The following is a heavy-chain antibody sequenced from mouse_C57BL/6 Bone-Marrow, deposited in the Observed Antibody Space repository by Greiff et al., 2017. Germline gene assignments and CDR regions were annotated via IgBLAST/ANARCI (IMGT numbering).Heavy chain of an antibody. J-gene: IGHJ2*01. V-gene: IGHV14-2*01. CDR2: IDPEDGET. Sequence: VQLKESGAELVKPGASVKLSCTASGFNIKDYYMHWVKQRTEQGLEWIGRIDPEDGETKYAPKFQGKATITADTSSNTAYLQLSSLTSEDTAVYYCARGATTVEESSGNYFDYWGQGTTLTVSS. D-gene: IGHD1-1*01. CDR3: ARGATTVEESSGNYFDY. CDR1: GFNIKDYY.